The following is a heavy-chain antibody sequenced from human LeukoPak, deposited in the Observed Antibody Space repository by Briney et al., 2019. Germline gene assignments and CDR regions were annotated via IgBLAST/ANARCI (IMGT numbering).Heavy chain of an antibody. J-gene: IGHJ4*02. V-gene: IGHV3-23*01. Sequence: GGSLRLSCAASGFTFGTYAMTWVRQAPGKGLEWVSVISGSGASTNYADSVKGRFIISRDNSKNTLYPQMNSLRAEDTAVYYCAKNHYSSSRDYFDYWGQGTLVTVSS. CDR2: ISGSGAST. D-gene: IGHD6-13*01. CDR1: GFTFGTYA. CDR3: AKNHYSSSRDYFDY.